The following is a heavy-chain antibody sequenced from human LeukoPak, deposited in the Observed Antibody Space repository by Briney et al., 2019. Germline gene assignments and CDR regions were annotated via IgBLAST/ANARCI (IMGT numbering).Heavy chain of an antibody. J-gene: IGHJ4*02. CDR3: ARGLSGWYGRYLDY. CDR1: GGSISSYS. CDR2: IYYSGST. D-gene: IGHD6-19*01. Sequence: SETLSLTCTVSGGSISSYSWSWIRQPPGKGLEWIGYIYYSGSTNYNPSLKSRVTISVDTSKNQFSLKLSSVTAADTAVYYCARGLSGWYGRYLDYWGQGTLVTVSS. V-gene: IGHV4-59*01.